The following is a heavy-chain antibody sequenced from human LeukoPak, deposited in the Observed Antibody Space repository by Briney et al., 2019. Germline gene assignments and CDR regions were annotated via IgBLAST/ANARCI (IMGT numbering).Heavy chain of an antibody. Sequence: GGSLRLSCGASGLTFTRYWMHWVRQAPGKGPVWVSRINSAGNTTDYAESVKGRFSISRDNSKNTLSMQMNNLRVEDTAVYYCARGMRGSSAFDYWGQGTLVTVFS. CDR3: ARGMRGSSAFDY. V-gene: IGHV3-74*01. J-gene: IGHJ4*02. D-gene: IGHD3-16*01. CDR1: GLTFTRYW. CDR2: INSAGNTT.